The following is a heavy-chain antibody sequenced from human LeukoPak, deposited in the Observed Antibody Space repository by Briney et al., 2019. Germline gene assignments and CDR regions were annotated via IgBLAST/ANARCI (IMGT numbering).Heavy chain of an antibody. CDR2: INHSGST. J-gene: IGHJ4*02. D-gene: IGHD3-22*01. Sequence: SETLSLTCAVYGGSFSGYYWSWIRQPPGKGLEWIGEINHSGSTNYNPSLKSRVTISVDTSKNQFSLKLSSVTAADTAVYYCAREPQYYDSSGYYYYFDYWGQGTLVTVSS. CDR3: AREPQYYDSSGYYYYFDY. V-gene: IGHV4-34*01. CDR1: GGSFSGYY.